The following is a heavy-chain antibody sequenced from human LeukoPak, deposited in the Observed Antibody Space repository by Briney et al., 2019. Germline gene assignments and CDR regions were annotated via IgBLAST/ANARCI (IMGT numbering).Heavy chain of an antibody. D-gene: IGHD6-13*01. Sequence: GRSLRLSCAASGFTFSSYGMHWVRQAPGKGLEWVAVIWYDGSNKYYADSVKGRFTISRDNSKNTLYLQMNSLRAEDTAIYYCARGSHIGAAGILDNWGQGTLVTVSS. CDR1: GFTFSSYG. CDR2: IWYDGSNK. V-gene: IGHV3-33*01. J-gene: IGHJ4*02. CDR3: ARGSHIGAAGILDN.